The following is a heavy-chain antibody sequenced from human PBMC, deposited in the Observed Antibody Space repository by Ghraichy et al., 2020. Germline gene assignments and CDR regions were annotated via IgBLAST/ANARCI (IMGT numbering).Heavy chain of an antibody. D-gene: IGHD1-26*01. CDR2: IYSGGST. Sequence: GGSLRLSCAASGFTVSSNYMSWVRQAPGKGLEWVSLIYSGGSTYYADSVRGRVTISRDNSKNTLYLQMNSLRAEDTAVYFCARDGGLGSGSYFSWGQGTLVTVSS. V-gene: IGHV3-66*01. CDR3: ARDGGLGSGSYFS. CDR1: GFTVSSNY. J-gene: IGHJ5*02.